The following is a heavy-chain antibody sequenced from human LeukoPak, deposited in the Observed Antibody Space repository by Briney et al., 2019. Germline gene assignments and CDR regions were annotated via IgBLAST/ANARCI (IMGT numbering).Heavy chain of an antibody. CDR2: INSDGSST. D-gene: IGHD6-19*01. Sequence: PGGSLRVSCVASGFTFSSYWMHWVRQAPGKGLVWVSRINSDGSSTSYADFVKGRFAISRDNAKNTLYLRMNSLKAEDTAVYYCARGGSSGWNDNWGQGTLVTVSS. V-gene: IGHV3-74*01. CDR3: ARGGSSGWNDN. CDR1: GFTFSSYW. J-gene: IGHJ4*02.